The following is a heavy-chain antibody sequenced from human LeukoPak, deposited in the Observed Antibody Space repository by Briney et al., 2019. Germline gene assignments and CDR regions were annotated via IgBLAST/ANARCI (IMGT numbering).Heavy chain of an antibody. Sequence: PGGSLRLSCAASGFTVSTNYMSWVRQAPGKGLEWVSVIYRDGDTYYADSVKGRFTISRDSSMNILYLQMNSLRAEDTAVYYCARDVFDRGLQWYFDLWGRGTVITVSS. CDR1: GFTVSTNY. D-gene: IGHD3-16*01. J-gene: IGHJ2*01. V-gene: IGHV3-53*01. CDR2: IYRDGDT. CDR3: ARDVFDRGLQWYFDL.